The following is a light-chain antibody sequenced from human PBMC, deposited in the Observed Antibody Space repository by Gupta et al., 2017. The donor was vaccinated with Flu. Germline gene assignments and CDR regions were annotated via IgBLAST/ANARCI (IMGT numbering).Light chain of an antibody. V-gene: IGKV2-28*01. J-gene: IGKJ1*01. CDR1: HSLLHSNGYIN. CDR3: MQALQTPWT. CDR2: LGS. Sequence: IVMRTSPLSLPGTPGEPASISCRSSHSLLHSNGYINLDWYLQKPGQSPQLLIYLGSNRASGVPDRISGSGSCTDFTLKTSRVVAEDVGVYYCMQALQTPWTFGQGTKVEIK.